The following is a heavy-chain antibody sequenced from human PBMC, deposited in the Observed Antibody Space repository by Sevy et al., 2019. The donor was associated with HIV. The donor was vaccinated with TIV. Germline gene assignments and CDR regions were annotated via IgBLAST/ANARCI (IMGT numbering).Heavy chain of an antibody. J-gene: IGHJ6*02. Sequence: GGYLRLSCAASGFTFNMYWMTWVRQAPGKGLEWVANIKEDGSERNYLDSVKGRFTISRDNAKESLYLQINSLRAEDTAVYYCARHCSGGSCYSRFPHYYYGMDVWGQGTTVTVSS. D-gene: IGHD2-15*01. V-gene: IGHV3-7*01. CDR2: IKEDGSER. CDR3: ARHCSGGSCYSRFPHYYYGMDV. CDR1: GFTFNMYW.